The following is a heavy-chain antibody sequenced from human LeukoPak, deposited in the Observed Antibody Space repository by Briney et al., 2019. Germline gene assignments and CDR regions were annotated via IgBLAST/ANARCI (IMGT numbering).Heavy chain of an antibody. CDR1: GYTFTSYG. J-gene: IGHJ6*02. V-gene: IGHV1-18*01. Sequence: ASVKVSCKASGYTFTSYGISWVRQAPGQGLEWMGWISAYNGNTNYAQKLQGRVTMTTDTSTSTAYMELRSLRPDDTAVYYCARDLELRYFDWLLPPAVYYYYGMDVWGQGTTVTVSS. CDR3: ARDLELRYFDWLLPPAVYYYYGMDV. CDR2: ISAYNGNT. D-gene: IGHD3-9*01.